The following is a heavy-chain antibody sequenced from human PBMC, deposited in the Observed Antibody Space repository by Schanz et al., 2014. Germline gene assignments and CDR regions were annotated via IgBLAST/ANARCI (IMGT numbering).Heavy chain of an antibody. V-gene: IGHV3-48*01. D-gene: IGHD1-26*01. J-gene: IGHJ4*02. CDR3: ARGGSGSHYRIDY. Sequence: VQLVESGGGWVQPGGSLRLSCAASGFTFSDYSMNWVRQAPGKGPEWVSYIRSSSTPIYYADSMKGRFTVSRDNAENALYLQMNSLRAGDAAVYYCARGGSGSHYRIDYWGQGTLVTVSS. CDR2: IRSSSTPI. CDR1: GFTFSDYS.